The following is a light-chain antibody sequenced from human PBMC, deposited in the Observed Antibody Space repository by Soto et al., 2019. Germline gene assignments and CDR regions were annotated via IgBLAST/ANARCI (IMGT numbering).Light chain of an antibody. CDR1: QSINSD. J-gene: IGKJ1*01. CDR2: GAS. CDR3: QQYKDWHPKMA. Sequence: DIVVTQSPATLSVSPGERATLSCRASQSINSDLAWYQQRPGQAPRLLIYGASTRATGIPGRFRGSGSGTDFRLTVSSLQSEDSATYYCQQYKDWHPKMAFGQVTKVEVK. V-gene: IGKV3-15*01.